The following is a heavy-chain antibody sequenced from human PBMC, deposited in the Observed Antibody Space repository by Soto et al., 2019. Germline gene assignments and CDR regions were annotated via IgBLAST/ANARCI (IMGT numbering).Heavy chain of an antibody. CDR3: ARGAVVNFDS. CDR2: IYHSGST. D-gene: IGHD3-22*01. Sequence: QLQLQESGSGLVKPSQTLSLTCAVSGGSISSGGSSWTWIRQPPGKGLEWIGYIYHSGSTYYNPSLKSRVTLSVARSKNPFSLKLTSVTAADTAVYYCARGAVVNFDSWGQGTLVTVSS. V-gene: IGHV4-30-2*01. CDR1: GGSISSGGSS. J-gene: IGHJ4*02.